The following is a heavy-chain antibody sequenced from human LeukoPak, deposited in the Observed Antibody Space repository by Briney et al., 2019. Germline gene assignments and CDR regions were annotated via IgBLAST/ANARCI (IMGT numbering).Heavy chain of an antibody. CDR1: GGTFSSYA. D-gene: IGHD6-6*01. CDR2: IIRIFGSA. CDR3: AVKQLGMAYYFDY. J-gene: IGHJ4*02. V-gene: IGHV1-69*01. Sequence: SVKVSCKASGGTFSSYAISWVRQAPGQGLEWIGGIIRIFGSANYAQKFQGRVTITADESTSTAYMELSSLRSEDTSVYYCAVKQLGMAYYFDYWGQGILVTVSS.